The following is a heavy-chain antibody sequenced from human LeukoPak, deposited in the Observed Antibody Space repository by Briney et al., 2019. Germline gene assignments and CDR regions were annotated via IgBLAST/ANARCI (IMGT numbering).Heavy chain of an antibody. J-gene: IGHJ3*02. CDR3: ARESAFDI. Sequence: GKSLRLSCAASGFTFNNYGMHWVRQAPGKGLEWVAVISYDGSNKYYADSVKGRFTISRDNSKNTLYLQMNSLRAEDTAVYYCARESAFDIWGQGTMVTVSS. V-gene: IGHV3-30*03. CDR2: ISYDGSNK. CDR1: GFTFNNYG.